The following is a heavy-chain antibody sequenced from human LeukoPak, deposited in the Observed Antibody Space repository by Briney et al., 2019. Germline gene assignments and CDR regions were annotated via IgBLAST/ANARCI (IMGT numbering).Heavy chain of an antibody. Sequence: SDTLSLTCAVYGGSFSGYYWSGIRQPPGKGLEWIWEINRSESTNYNPSLESRGTISVDTSKNQFALKLSSVTAEDTAVYYCAMAHLPGYCSSISCYRRHFWYFDLWGRGTLVTVSS. CDR2: INRSEST. CDR3: AMAHLPGYCSSISCYRRHFWYFDL. D-gene: IGHD2-2*01. CDR1: GGSFSGYY. V-gene: IGHV4-34*01. J-gene: IGHJ2*01.